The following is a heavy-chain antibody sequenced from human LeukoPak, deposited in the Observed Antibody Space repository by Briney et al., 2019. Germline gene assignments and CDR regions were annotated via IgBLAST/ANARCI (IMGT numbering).Heavy chain of an antibody. CDR1: GGSFSGYY. Sequence: SETLSLTCVVSGGSFSGYYWSWIRQPPGKGLEWIGEINQSGSTNCDPSLKSRVSMSIDTSRSQFSLNLRSVTAADTAVYYCARYVPVRAGTTRASFDYWGQGTLVTVSS. CDR3: ARYVPVRAGTTRASFDY. J-gene: IGHJ4*02. V-gene: IGHV4-34*01. CDR2: INQSGST. D-gene: IGHD1-1*01.